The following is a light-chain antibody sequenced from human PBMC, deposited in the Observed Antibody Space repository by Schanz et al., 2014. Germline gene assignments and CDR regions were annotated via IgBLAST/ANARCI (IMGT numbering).Light chain of an antibody. CDR1: SSDVGGYNF. CDR3: CSYAGLSSWV. V-gene: IGLV2-8*01. Sequence: QSVLTQPPSASGSPGQSVTISCTGTSSDVGGYNFVSWYQQHPGKVPKLLIFEVSQRPSGVPDRFSGSKSGITASLTVSGLQAEDEADYYCCSYAGLSSWVFGGGTKLTVL. J-gene: IGLJ3*02. CDR2: EVS.